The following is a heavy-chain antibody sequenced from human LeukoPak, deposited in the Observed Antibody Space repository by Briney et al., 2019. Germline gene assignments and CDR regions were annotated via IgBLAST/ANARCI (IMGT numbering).Heavy chain of an antibody. CDR1: GFTFSGYD. CDR3: AELGITMIGGV. CDR2: ISSSGSTI. D-gene: IGHD3-10*02. J-gene: IGHJ6*04. Sequence: GGSLRLSCAASGFTFSGYDMNWIRQAPGKGLEWVSYISSSGSTIYYADSVKGRFTISRDNAKNSLHLQMNSMRAEDTAVYYCAELGITMIGGVWGKGTTVTISS. V-gene: IGHV3-48*03.